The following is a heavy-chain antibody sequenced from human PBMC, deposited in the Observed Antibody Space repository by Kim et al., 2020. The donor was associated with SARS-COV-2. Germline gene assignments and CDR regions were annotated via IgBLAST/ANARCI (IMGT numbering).Heavy chain of an antibody. CDR1: GFTVSSNY. CDR3: AKETARYNYGTIDY. Sequence: GGSLRLSCAVSGFTVSSNYMSWVRQAPGKGLEWVSMIYRGDSTYYADSVKGRFTISIDNSKNTLYLQMNSLRAEDTAIYYCAKETARYNYGTIDYWGQGTLVTVSS. J-gene: IGHJ4*02. CDR2: IYRGDST. V-gene: IGHV3-66*01. D-gene: IGHD5-18*01.